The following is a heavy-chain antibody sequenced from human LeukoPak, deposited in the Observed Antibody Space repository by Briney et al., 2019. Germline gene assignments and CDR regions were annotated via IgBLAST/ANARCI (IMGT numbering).Heavy chain of an antibody. J-gene: IGHJ4*02. D-gene: IGHD3-10*01. CDR3: ARDSHGSGSYRDY. CDR2: ISAYNGNT. CDR1: GYTFTTYG. V-gene: IGHV1-18*01. Sequence: SVKVSCKASGYTFTTYGISWVRQAPGQGLEWMGWISAYNGNTNYAQKLQGRVTMTTDTSTSTVHMELRSLRSDDTAVYYCARDSHGSGSYRDYWGQGTLVTVSS.